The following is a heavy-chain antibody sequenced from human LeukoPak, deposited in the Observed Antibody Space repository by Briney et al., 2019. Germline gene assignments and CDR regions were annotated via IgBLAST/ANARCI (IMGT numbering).Heavy chain of an antibody. Sequence: GGSLRLSCAASGFTFSNYWLNWVRQAPGKGLGWVSAISGSGGSTYYADSVKGRFTISRDNSKNTLYLQMNSLRAEDTAVYYCAKGVMTTVTPGAFDIWGQGTMVTVSS. CDR1: GFTFSNYW. CDR3: AKGVMTTVTPGAFDI. V-gene: IGHV3-23*01. CDR2: ISGSGGST. D-gene: IGHD4-17*01. J-gene: IGHJ3*02.